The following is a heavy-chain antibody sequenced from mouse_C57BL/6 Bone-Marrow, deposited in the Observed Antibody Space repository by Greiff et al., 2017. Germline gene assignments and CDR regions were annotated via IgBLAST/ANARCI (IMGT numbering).Heavy chain of an antibody. D-gene: IGHD1-1*01. CDR3: ARDPYYYGSSYYY. J-gene: IGHJ2*01. Sequence: VQLKQSGPELVKPGASVKMSCKASGYTFTDYNMHWVKQSHGKSLEWIGYINPNNGGTSYNQKFKGKATLTVNKSSSTAYMELRSLTSEDSAVYYCARDPYYYGSSYYYWGQGTTLTVSS. CDR2: INPNNGGT. CDR1: GYTFTDYN. V-gene: IGHV1-22*01.